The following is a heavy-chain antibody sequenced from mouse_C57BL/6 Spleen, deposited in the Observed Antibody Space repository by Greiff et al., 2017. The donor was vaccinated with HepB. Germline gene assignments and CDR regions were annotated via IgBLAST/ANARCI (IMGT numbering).Heavy chain of an antibody. CDR3: AREGGSSYYAMDY. CDR2: ISSGSSTI. D-gene: IGHD1-1*01. Sequence: EVKVVESGGGLVKPGGSLKLSCAASGFTFSDYGMHWVRQAPEKGLEWVAYISSGSSTIYYADTVKGLFTISRDNAKNTLFLQMTSLRSEDTAMYYCAREGGSSYYAMDYWGQGTSVTVSS. CDR1: GFTFSDYG. V-gene: IGHV5-17*01. J-gene: IGHJ4*01.